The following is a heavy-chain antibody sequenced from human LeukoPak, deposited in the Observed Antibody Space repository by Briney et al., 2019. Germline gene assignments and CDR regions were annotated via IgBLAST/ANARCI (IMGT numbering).Heavy chain of an antibody. CDR3: AKVGVTMVRGVTFDAFDI. CDR2: ISGSGGST. J-gene: IGHJ3*02. V-gene: IGHV3-23*01. D-gene: IGHD3-10*01. Sequence: GGSLRLSCAASGFTFSSYAMSWVRQAPGEGLEWVSAISGSGGSTYYADSVKGRFTISRDNSKNTLYLQMNSLRAEDTAVYYCAKVGVTMVRGVTFDAFDIWGQGTMVTVSS. CDR1: GFTFSSYA.